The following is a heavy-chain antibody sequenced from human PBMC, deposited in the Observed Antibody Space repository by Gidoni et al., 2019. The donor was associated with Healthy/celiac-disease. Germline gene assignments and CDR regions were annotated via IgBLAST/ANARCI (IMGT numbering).Heavy chain of an antibody. CDR1: GYSFTSHW. V-gene: IGHV5-51*01. Sequence: EVQLVQSAAEVKKPGESLKISCKGSGYSFTSHWLGWARQMHGKGLEWMGIIYPGDSDTRYSPSFQGQVTISADKSISTAYLQWSSLKASDTAMYYCARHSRGDYDFWSGQTNYYYYMDVWGKGTTVTVSS. CDR3: ARHSRGDYDFWSGQTNYYYYMDV. D-gene: IGHD3-3*01. CDR2: IYPGDSDT. J-gene: IGHJ6*03.